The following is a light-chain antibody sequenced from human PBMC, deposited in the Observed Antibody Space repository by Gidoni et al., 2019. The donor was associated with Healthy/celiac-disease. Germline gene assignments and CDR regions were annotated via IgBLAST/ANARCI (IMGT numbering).Light chain of an antibody. V-gene: IGKV1-13*02. CDR2: DAS. J-gene: IGKJ4*01. CDR1: QGISSA. Sequence: IQLTQSPSSLSASVGDRVTITCRASQGISSALAWYQQKPGTAPNLLIYDASSLESGVPSRFSGIRSGTDFTLTISSLQPEDFAIYYCQQFNSYPLTFGGGTRVEIK. CDR3: QQFNSYPLT.